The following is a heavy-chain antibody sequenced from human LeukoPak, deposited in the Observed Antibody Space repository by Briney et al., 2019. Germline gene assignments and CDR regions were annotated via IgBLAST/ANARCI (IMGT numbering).Heavy chain of an antibody. CDR3: ARKTYYYDSSGYDWFDP. CDR1: GGSISSDY. CDR2: IDYSGST. Sequence: SETLSLTCIVSGGSISSDYWSWIRQPPGKGLEWIGYIDYSGSTNYNPSLKSRVTISVDTSKNQFSLKLSSVTAADTAVYYCARKTYYYDSSGYDWFDPWGQGTLVTVSS. D-gene: IGHD3-22*01. J-gene: IGHJ5*02. V-gene: IGHV4-59*01.